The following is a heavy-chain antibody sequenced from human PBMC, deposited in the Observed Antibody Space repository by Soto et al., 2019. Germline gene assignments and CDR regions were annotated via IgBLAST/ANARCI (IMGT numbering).Heavy chain of an antibody. CDR2: SSGDNGNT. D-gene: IGHD7-27*01. V-gene: IGHV1-18*01. J-gene: IGHJ4*02. Sequence: QVQLVQSGAEVKKPGASVKVSCKASGYTFSSFGMSWVRQAPGQGLEWMAWSSGDNGNTDYAQDFQGRVTVTTDTSTSTVHMEVRSLKFDDTAVYFCARAGAVGTSHFDNWGQGTLVTVSS. CDR1: GYTFSSFG. CDR3: ARAGAVGTSHFDN.